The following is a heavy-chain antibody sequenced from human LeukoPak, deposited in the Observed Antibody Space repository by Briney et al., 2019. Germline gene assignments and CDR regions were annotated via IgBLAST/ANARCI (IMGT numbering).Heavy chain of an antibody. J-gene: IGHJ3*02. V-gene: IGHV4-38-2*02. CDR2: IYHSGST. CDR3: AKRGGGFVVVVAATSHGKDAFDI. Sequence: SETLSLTCTVSGYSISSGYYWGWIRQPPGKGLEWIGSIYHSGSTYYNPSLKSRVTISADTSKNQFSLKLSSVTAADTAVYYCAKRGGGFVVVVAATSHGKDAFDIWGQGTMVTVSS. D-gene: IGHD2-15*01. CDR1: GYSISSGYY.